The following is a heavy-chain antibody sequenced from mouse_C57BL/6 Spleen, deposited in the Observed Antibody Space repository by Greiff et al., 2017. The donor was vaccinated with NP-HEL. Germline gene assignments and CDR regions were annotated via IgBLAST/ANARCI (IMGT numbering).Heavy chain of an antibody. CDR2: INPNNGGT. J-gene: IGHJ2*01. V-gene: IGHV1-22*01. Sequence: EVQLQQSGPELVKPGASVKMSCKASGYTFTDYNMHWVKQSHGKSLEWIGYINPNNGGTSYNQKFKGKATLTVNKSSSTAYMELRSLTSEDSAVYYCASSVDYGPFDYWGQGTTLTVSS. D-gene: IGHD1-2*01. CDR3: ASSVDYGPFDY. CDR1: GYTFTDYN.